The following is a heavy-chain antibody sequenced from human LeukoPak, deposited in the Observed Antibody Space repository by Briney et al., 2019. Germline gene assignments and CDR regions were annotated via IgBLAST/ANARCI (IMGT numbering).Heavy chain of an antibody. CDR2: IYYSGST. D-gene: IGHD5-24*01. V-gene: IGHV4-59*01. J-gene: IGHJ4*02. CDR3: ARGGGRDGYNYRY. Sequence: SGTLSLTCTVSGASISSYYWSWIRQPPGKGLEWIGYIYYSGSTNYNPSLKSRVTISVDTSTNQFSLKLSSVTAADTAVYYCARGGGRDGYNYRYWGQGTLVTVSS. CDR1: GASISSYY.